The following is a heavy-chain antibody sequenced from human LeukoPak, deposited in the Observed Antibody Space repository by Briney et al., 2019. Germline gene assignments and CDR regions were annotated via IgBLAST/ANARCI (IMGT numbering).Heavy chain of an antibody. CDR2: IIPIFGTA. CDR3: ASTITIFGVVINFSRYCGMDV. Sequence: SVKVSCKASGGTFSSYAISWVRQAPGQGLEWMGGIIPIFGTANYAQKFQGRVTITADESTSTAYMELSSLRSEDTAVYYCASTITIFGVVINFSRYCGMDVWGQGTTVTVSS. V-gene: IGHV1-69*01. CDR1: GGTFSSYA. J-gene: IGHJ6*02. D-gene: IGHD3-3*01.